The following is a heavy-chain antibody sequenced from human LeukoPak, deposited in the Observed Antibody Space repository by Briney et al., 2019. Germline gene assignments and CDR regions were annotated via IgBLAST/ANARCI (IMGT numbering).Heavy chain of an antibody. D-gene: IGHD4-11*01. CDR2: ISYDGSNK. CDR3: ARGNEYFQH. J-gene: IGHJ1*01. V-gene: IGHV3-30*04. Sequence: GRSLRLSCAASGFTFSSYAMHWVRQAPGKGLEWVAVISYDGSNKYYADSVKGRFTISRDNSKNTLYLQMNSLRAEDTAVYYCARGNEYFQHWGQGTLVTVSS. CDR1: GFTFSSYA.